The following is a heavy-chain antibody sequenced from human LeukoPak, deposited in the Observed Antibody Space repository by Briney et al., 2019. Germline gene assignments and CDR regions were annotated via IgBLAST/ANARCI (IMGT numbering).Heavy chain of an antibody. CDR3: ARHLGDYYDSSGLDY. Sequence: GESLKISCKGSGYSFTSYWISWVRQMPGKGLEWMGRIDPSDSYTNYSPSFQGHVTISADKSISTAYLQWSSLKASDTAMYYCARHLGDYYDSSGLDYWGQGTLVTVSS. D-gene: IGHD3-22*01. V-gene: IGHV5-10-1*01. J-gene: IGHJ4*02. CDR1: GYSFTSYW. CDR2: IDPSDSYT.